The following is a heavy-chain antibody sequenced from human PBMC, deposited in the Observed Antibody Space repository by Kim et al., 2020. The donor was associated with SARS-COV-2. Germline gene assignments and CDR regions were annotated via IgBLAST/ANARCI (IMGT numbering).Heavy chain of an antibody. CDR2: IKEDGNEK. V-gene: IGHV3-7*01. CDR1: GFIISRYW. J-gene: IGHJ6*01. D-gene: IGHD6-25*01. Sequence: GGSLRLSCEASGFIISRYWMTWVRQAPGKGLEWVANIKEDGNEKYYVDSVKGRFTISRDNAKSSLSLHMNSLRAEDTAVYFCATVKRHTLTPPGYYYY. CDR3: ATVKRHTLTPPGYYYY.